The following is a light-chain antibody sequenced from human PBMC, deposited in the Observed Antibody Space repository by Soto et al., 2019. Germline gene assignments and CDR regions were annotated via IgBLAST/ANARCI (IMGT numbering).Light chain of an antibody. CDR2: DVS. J-gene: IGLJ1*01. V-gene: IGLV2-11*01. CDR1: SSDVGGYND. CDR3: CSYAGSYSYV. Sequence: QSVLTQPRSVSGSPGPSVTISCTGTSSDVGGYNDVSWYQEQPGKAPKLMIYDVSKRPSGVPDRFSGSKSGNTASLTISGLQAEDEADYYCCSYAGSYSYVFGTGTKVTVL.